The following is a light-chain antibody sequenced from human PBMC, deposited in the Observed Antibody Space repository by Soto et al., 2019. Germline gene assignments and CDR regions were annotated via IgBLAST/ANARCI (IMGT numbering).Light chain of an antibody. CDR3: SSFTSSSTQV. CDR1: SSDVGGYDY. V-gene: IGLV2-14*01. CDR2: EVN. J-gene: IGLJ3*02. Sequence: QSSLAQPASVSGSLGQSITISCTGTSSDVGGYDYVSWYRQHPGKVPKLIIYEVNKRPSGVSNRFSGSKSANTASLTISGLQADDEADYYCSSFTSSSTQVFGGGTKVTGL.